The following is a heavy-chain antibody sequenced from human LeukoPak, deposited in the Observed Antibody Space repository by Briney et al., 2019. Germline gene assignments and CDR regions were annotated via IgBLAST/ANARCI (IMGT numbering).Heavy chain of an antibody. V-gene: IGHV4-4*07. J-gene: IGHJ4*02. Sequence: SETLSLTCAVYGGSFSGYYWSWIRQPAGKGLEWIGRIYTSGSTNYNPSLKSRVTISVDTSKNQFSLKLSSVTAADTAVYYCAREALYGSGSYEGFDYWGQGTLVTVSS. CDR3: AREALYGSGSYEGFDY. CDR2: IYTSGST. D-gene: IGHD3-10*01. CDR1: GGSFSGYY.